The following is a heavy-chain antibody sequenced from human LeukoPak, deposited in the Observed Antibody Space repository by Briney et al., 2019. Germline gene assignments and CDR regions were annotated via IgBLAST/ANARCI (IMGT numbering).Heavy chain of an antibody. J-gene: IGHJ3*02. CDR3: AKDLAVAGTLAFDI. V-gene: IGHV3-9*01. Sequence: GRYLRLSCAASGFTFVDYAMHWVRQAPGKGLEWVSGISWNSGSIGYADSVKGRFTISRDNAKNSLYLQMNSLRAEDTALYYCAKDLAVAGTLAFDIWGQGTMVTVSS. CDR1: GFTFVDYA. D-gene: IGHD6-19*01. CDR2: ISWNSGSI.